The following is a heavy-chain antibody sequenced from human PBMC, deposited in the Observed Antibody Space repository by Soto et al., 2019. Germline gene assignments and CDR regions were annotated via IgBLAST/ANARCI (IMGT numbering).Heavy chain of an antibody. CDR1: GFTFSSYA. Sequence: GGSLRLSCAASGFTFSSYAMSWVRQAPGKGLEWVSAISGSGDSVYDAASVKGRFTISRDNSKNTLYLQMKSLRAEDTATYYCVKDPHGPGTWGPGTLVTVSS. CDR3: VKDPHGPGT. J-gene: IGHJ4*02. D-gene: IGHD3-10*01. CDR2: ISGSGDSV. V-gene: IGHV3-23*01.